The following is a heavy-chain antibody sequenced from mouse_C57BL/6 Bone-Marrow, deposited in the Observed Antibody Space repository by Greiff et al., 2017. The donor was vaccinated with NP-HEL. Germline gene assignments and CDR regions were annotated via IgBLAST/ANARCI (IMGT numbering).Heavy chain of an antibody. CDR3: ARERDLYYGSSFGYFDV. D-gene: IGHD1-1*01. Sequence: DVKLQESGPGMVKPSQSLSLTCTVTGYSITSGYDWHWIRHFPGNKLEWMGYISYSGSTNYNPSLKSRISITHDTSKNHFFLKLNSVTTEDTATYYCARERDLYYGSSFGYFDVWGTGTTVTVSS. V-gene: IGHV3-1*01. CDR2: ISYSGST. CDR1: GYSITSGYD. J-gene: IGHJ1*03.